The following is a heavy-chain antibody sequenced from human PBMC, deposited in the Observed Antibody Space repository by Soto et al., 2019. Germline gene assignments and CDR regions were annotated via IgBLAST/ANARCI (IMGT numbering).Heavy chain of an antibody. CDR2: INDDGSST. CDR1: GFTFSRYW. CDR3: PSEQAGKGAVLDD. J-gene: IGHJ4*02. D-gene: IGHD3-10*01. Sequence: EVQLVESGGGLVQPGGSLRLSCAASGFTFSRYWMIWVRQDPGKGLVWVSRINDDGSSTTYADSVEGRLTISRDNAKNTLHLQVNSLRTEDRGVYFCPSEQAGKGAVLDDWGQVTLVTVSS. V-gene: IGHV3-74*03.